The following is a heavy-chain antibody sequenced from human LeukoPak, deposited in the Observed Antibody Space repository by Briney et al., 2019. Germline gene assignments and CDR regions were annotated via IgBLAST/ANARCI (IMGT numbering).Heavy chain of an antibody. J-gene: IGHJ5*02. D-gene: IGHD6-13*01. CDR2: IKQDGSEK. CDR3: ARDGIAAAPNWFDP. V-gene: IGHV3-7*01. Sequence: GGSLRLSCAASGFTFGSYWMSWVRQAPGKGLEWVANIKQDGSEKYYVDSVKGRFTISRDNAKNSLYLQMNSLRAEDTAVYYCARDGIAAAPNWFDPWGQGTLVTVSS. CDR1: GFTFGSYW.